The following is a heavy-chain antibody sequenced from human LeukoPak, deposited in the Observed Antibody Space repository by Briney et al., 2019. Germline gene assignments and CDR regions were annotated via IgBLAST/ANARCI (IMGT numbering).Heavy chain of an antibody. CDR2: ISSNGGST. CDR1: GFTFSSYA. Sequence: GGSLRLSCAASGFTFSSYAMHWVRQAPGKGLEYVSAISSNGGSTYYANSVKGRSTISRDNSKNTLYLQMGSLRAEDMAVYYCARGPRITIFGVVITKDYYYYMDVWGKGTTVTVSS. V-gene: IGHV3-64*01. D-gene: IGHD3-3*01. CDR3: ARGPRITIFGVVITKDYYYYMDV. J-gene: IGHJ6*03.